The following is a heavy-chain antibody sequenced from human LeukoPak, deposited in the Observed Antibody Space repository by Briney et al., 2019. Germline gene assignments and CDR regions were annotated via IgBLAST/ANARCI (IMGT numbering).Heavy chain of an antibody. CDR1: GYTFTDYY. Sequence: ASVKVFCKTSGYTFTDYYLHWVCQAPGQGLEWMGWINPNSGGTSSAQKFQGRVTMTRDTSITTVYMEVSWLTSDDTAIYYCARADRLHGGPYLIGPWGQGTLVTVSS. CDR2: INPNSGGT. V-gene: IGHV1-2*02. J-gene: IGHJ5*02. CDR3: ARADRLHGGPYLIGP. D-gene: IGHD2-21*01.